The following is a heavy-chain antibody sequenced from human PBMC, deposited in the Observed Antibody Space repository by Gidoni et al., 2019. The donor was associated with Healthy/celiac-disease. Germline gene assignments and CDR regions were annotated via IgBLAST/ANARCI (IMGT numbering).Heavy chain of an antibody. CDR2: VSGSGGST. Sequence: EVQLLESGGGLVQPGGSLRLSCAASGFTFRSYAMGWVRQAPGKGLECVSAVSGSGGSTYYADSVKGRFTISRDNSKNTLYLQMNSLRAEDTAVYYCAKGHYSPSDNAFDIWGQGTMVTVSS. CDR1: GFTFRSYA. CDR3: AKGHYSPSDNAFDI. J-gene: IGHJ3*02. D-gene: IGHD2-15*01. V-gene: IGHV3-23*01.